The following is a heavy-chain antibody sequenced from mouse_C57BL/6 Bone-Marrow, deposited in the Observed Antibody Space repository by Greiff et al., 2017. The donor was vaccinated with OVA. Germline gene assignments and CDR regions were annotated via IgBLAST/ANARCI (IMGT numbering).Heavy chain of an antibody. CDR2: IYPGNSDT. CDR3: TRGNYSNYWFAY. V-gene: IGHV1-5*01. J-gene: IGHJ3*01. Sequence: VQLQQSGTVLARPGASVKMSCKTSGYTFTSYWMHWVKQRPGQGLEWIGAIYPGNSDTSYNQKFKGKAKLTAVTSASTAYMELSSLTNEDSAVYYGTRGNYSNYWFAYWGQGTLVTVSA. D-gene: IGHD2-5*01. CDR1: GYTFTSYW.